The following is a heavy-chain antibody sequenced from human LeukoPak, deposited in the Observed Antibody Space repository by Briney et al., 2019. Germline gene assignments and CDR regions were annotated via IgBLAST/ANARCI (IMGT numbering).Heavy chain of an antibody. D-gene: IGHD4-17*01. CDR1: AGSLTGYY. Sequence: SETLSLTSAVYAGSLTGYYWSWSRQPPGKGLEWIGEVTHSGITNYNPSLKSRVTISEDTSKSQFSLKLSSVTAADTAVYYCARLNGDFSDFAYWGQGSPVTVSS. V-gene: IGHV4-34*01. CDR2: VTHSGIT. CDR3: ARLNGDFSDFAY. J-gene: IGHJ4*02.